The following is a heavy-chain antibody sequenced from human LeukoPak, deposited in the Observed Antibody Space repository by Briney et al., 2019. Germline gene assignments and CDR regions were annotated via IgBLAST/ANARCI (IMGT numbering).Heavy chain of an antibody. D-gene: IGHD5-12*01. CDR1: GYTFTSYG. V-gene: IGHV1-18*01. CDR3: ARVPSVANSRYFDY. Sequence: GASVKVSCKASGYTFTSYGNSWVRQAPGQGLEWVGWISAYNGNTYYAQKLQGRVTMTTDTSTSTAYLELRSLRSDDAAVYYCARVPSVANSRYFDYWGQGTLVTVSS. CDR2: ISAYNGNT. J-gene: IGHJ4*02.